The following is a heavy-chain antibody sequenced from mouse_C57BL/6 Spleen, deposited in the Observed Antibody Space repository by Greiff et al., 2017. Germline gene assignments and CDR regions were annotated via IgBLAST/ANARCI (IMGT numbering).Heavy chain of an antibody. CDR3: ARGLTGTSPLDY. D-gene: IGHD4-1*01. CDR1: GFTFSSYA. J-gene: IGHJ2*01. Sequence: EVMLVESGGGLVKPGGSLKLSCAASGFTFSSYAMSWVRQTPEKRLEWVATISDGGSYTYYPDNVKGRFPISRDNAKNNLYLQMSHLKSEDTAMYYCARGLTGTSPLDYWGQGTTLTASS. CDR2: ISDGGSYT. V-gene: IGHV5-4*03.